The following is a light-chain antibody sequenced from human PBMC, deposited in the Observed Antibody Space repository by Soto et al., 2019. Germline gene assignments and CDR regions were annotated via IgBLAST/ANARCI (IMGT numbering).Light chain of an antibody. CDR2: KAS. Sequence: TTQSPSTLSAFVGDRVPITCRASQSISSWLAWYQQKPGKAPKILIYKASSLESGVPSRFSGSGSGTEFTLTICSLQPDDFATYYCQQYSTYTPRTFGQGSKV. V-gene: IGKV1-5*03. CDR1: QSISSW. CDR3: QQYSTYTPRT. J-gene: IGKJ1*01.